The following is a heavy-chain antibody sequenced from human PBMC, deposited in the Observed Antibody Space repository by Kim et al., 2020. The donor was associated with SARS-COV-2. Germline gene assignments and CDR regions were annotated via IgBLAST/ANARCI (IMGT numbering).Heavy chain of an antibody. V-gene: IGHV4-4*02. D-gene: IGHD3-9*01. J-gene: IGHJ4*02. CDR3: ARLYYDILTGAGYDY. Sequence: PSLMSRVTQSVDKSKNQFSLKLSSVTAADTAVYYCARLYYDILTGAGYDYWGQGTLVTVSS.